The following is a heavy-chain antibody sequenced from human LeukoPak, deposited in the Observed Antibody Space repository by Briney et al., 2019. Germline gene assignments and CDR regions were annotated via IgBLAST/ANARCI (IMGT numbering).Heavy chain of an antibody. CDR2: ISSSTITI. V-gene: IGHV3-48*04. CDR3: AKGLYSSGWYSPAY. Sequence: GGSLRLSCAASGFTFSTYSMNWVRLAPGKGLEWVSYISSSTITIYYADSVKGRFTISRDNSKNSLYLQMNSLRTEDTALYYCAKGLYSSGWYSPAYWGQGTLVTVSS. J-gene: IGHJ4*02. CDR1: GFTFSTYS. D-gene: IGHD6-19*01.